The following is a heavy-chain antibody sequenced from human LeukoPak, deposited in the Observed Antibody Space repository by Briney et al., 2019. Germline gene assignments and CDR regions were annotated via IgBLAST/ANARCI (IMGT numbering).Heavy chain of an antibody. V-gene: IGHV3-73*01. CDR1: GFTFSGSA. CDR2: IRSKANSYAT. CDR3: TRALSGELLWFGEYD. Sequence: GGSLKLSCAASGFTFSGSAMHWVRQASGKGLEWVGRIRSKANSYATAYAASVKGRFTISRDDSKNTAYLQMNSLKTEDTAVYYCTRALSGELLWFGEYDWGQGTLVTVSS. D-gene: IGHD3-10*01. J-gene: IGHJ4*02.